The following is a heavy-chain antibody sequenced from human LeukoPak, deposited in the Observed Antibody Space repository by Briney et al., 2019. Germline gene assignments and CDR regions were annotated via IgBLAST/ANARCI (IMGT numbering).Heavy chain of an antibody. CDR2: INSDGSST. J-gene: IGHJ3*02. V-gene: IGHV3-74*01. D-gene: IGHD3-10*01. CDR1: GFTISSYW. CDR3: ARGYGSGSYHDAFDI. Sequence: GGSLRLSCAASGFTISSYWMHWVRQAPGKGLVWVSRINSDGSSTSYADSVKGRFTISRDNAKNTLYLQMNSLRAEDTAVYYCARGYGSGSYHDAFDIWGQGTMVTVSS.